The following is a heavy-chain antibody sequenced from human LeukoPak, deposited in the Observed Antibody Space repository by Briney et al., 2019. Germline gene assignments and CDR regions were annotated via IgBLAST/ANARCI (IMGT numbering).Heavy chain of an antibody. J-gene: IGHJ5*02. CDR1: GGSISSYY. Sequence: SETLSLTCTVSGGSISSYYWSWIRQPAGKGLEWIGRIYTSGSTNYNPSLKSRVTMSVDTSKNQFSLKLSPVTAADTAVYYCARDCSSTSCPPADWFDPWGQGTLVTVSS. CDR2: IYTSGST. D-gene: IGHD2-2*01. CDR3: ARDCSSTSCPPADWFDP. V-gene: IGHV4-4*07.